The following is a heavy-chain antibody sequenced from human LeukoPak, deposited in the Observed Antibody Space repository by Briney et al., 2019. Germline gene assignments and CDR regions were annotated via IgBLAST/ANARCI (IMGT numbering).Heavy chain of an antibody. CDR2: ISSSSSYI. J-gene: IGHJ6*02. D-gene: IGHD2-15*01. V-gene: IGHV3-21*01. Sequence: GGSLRLSCAASGFTFSSYSMNWVRQAPGKGLEWVSSISSSSSYIYYADSVKGRFTISRDNAKNSLYLQMNSLRAEDTAVYYCARDRAPAWSSGYYYYYGMDVWGQGTTVTVSS. CDR1: GFTFSSYS. CDR3: ARDRAPAWSSGYYYYYGMDV.